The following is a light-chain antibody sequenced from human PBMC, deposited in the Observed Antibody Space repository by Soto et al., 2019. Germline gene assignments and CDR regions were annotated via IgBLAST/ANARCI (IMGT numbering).Light chain of an antibody. Sequence: EIVLTQSPGTLSLSPGERATLSCRASQSVSSSYLAWYQQKPGQAPRLLIYGASSRATGIPDRFSGSGSGTDFTLTISRLEPEDFAVYYCQQFTGTPSMYTFGQGTNLEIK. V-gene: IGKV3-20*01. CDR1: QSVSSSY. J-gene: IGKJ2*01. CDR2: GAS. CDR3: QQFTGTPSMYT.